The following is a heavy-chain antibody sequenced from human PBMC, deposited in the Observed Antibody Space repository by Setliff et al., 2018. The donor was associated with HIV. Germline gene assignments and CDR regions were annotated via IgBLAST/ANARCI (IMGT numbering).Heavy chain of an antibody. CDR1: GFTFINYA. Sequence: GGSLRLSCVASGFTFINYAMSWVRQAPGKGLESVANVKQDGTETLYVDSVKGRFTISRDNANNLVYLQMNSLRVEDTAVYFCARWGSGSYERVFDYWGQGMLVTVSS. CDR3: ARWGSGSYERVFDY. V-gene: IGHV3-7*01. D-gene: IGHD1-26*01. CDR2: VKQDGTET. J-gene: IGHJ4*02.